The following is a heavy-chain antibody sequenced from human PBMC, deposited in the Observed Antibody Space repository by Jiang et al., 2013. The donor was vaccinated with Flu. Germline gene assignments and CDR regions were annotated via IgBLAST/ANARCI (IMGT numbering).Heavy chain of an antibody. J-gene: IGHJ4*02. D-gene: IGHD6-19*01. CDR1: GFSISTYGVG. V-gene: IGHV2-5*02. CDR2: IYWDNDQ. Sequence: KPTQTLTLTCTLSGFSISTYGVGVGWFRQPPGEPLEWLGLIYWDNDQRYSPSLKSRLTITKDTSKNQVVLTMTSMDPVDTATYYCAHRLEVAGLIFDFWGPGNWVSVSS. CDR3: AHRLEVAGLIFDF.